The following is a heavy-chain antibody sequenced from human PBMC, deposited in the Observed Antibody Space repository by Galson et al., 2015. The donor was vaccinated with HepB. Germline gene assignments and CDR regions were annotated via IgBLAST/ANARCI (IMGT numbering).Heavy chain of an antibody. CDR3: AKDGMVRGVIIGNYFDY. D-gene: IGHD3-10*01. CDR1: GFTFSSYG. J-gene: IGHJ4*02. CDR2: ISYDGSNK. V-gene: IGHV3-30*18. Sequence: SLRLSCAASGFTFSSYGMHWVRQAPGKGLEWVAVISYDGSNKYYADSVKGRFTISRDNSKNTLYLQMNSLRAEDTAVYYCAKDGMVRGVIIGNYFDYWGQGTLVTVSS.